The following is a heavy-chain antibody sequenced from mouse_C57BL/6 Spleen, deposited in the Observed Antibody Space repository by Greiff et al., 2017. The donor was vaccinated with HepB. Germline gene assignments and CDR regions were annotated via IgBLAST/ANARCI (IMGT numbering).Heavy chain of an antibody. CDR1: GYTFTDYY. V-gene: IGHV1-26*01. CDR2: INPNNGGT. D-gene: IGHD5-5*01. J-gene: IGHJ3*01. Sequence: VQLQQSGPELVKPGASVKISCKASGYTFTDYYMDWVKQSHGKSLEWIGDINPNNGGTSYNQKFKGKATLTVDKSSSTAYMELRSLTSEDSAVYYCARGSLPFAYWGQGTLVTVSA. CDR3: ARGSLPFAY.